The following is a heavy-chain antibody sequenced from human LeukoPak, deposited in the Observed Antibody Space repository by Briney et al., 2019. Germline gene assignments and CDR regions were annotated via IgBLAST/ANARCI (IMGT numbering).Heavy chain of an antibody. CDR1: GFTFSSSS. CDR2: ISPSSSYI. J-gene: IGHJ4*02. Sequence: PGGSLRLSCAASGFTFSSSSMNWVRQAPGKGLEFVSSISPSSSYIYYADSVKGRFTISRVDAKNSLFLQMNSLRAEDTAVYYCAREGGYCSGGSCRFFDYWGQETLVTVSS. V-gene: IGHV3-21*06. CDR3: AREGGYCSGGSCRFFDY. D-gene: IGHD2-15*01.